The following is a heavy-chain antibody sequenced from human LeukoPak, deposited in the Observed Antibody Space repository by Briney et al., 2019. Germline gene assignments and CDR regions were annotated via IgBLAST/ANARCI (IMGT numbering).Heavy chain of an antibody. CDR3: ARVRDRAFDI. Sequence: SETLSLTCTVSGGSISSGSYYWSWIRQPAGKGLEWIGRIYTSGSTNYNPSLKSRVTISVDTSKNQFSLKLSSVTAADTAVYYCARVRDRAFDIWGQGTMVTVSS. D-gene: IGHD5-24*01. CDR2: IYTSGST. CDR1: GGSISSGSYY. V-gene: IGHV4-61*02. J-gene: IGHJ3*02.